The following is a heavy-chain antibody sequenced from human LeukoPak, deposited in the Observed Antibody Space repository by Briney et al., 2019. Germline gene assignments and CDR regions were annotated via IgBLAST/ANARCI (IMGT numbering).Heavy chain of an antibody. D-gene: IGHD3-3*01. J-gene: IGHJ4*02. CDR1: GFTFSSYA. V-gene: IGHV3-23*01. Sequence: GGSLRLSYAASGFTFSSYAMDWVRQAPGKGLEWVSGIVGSGAATNYADSVKGRFVISRDNSKNTLYLQMNSLRAEDTAVYYCAKELDSNFWSGRHAAFGSWGQGTLVTVSS. CDR3: AKELDSNFWSGRHAAFGS. CDR2: IVGSGAAT.